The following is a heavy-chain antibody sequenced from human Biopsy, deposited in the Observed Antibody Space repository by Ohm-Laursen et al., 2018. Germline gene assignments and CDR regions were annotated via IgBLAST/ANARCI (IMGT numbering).Heavy chain of an antibody. CDR3: AADINVWNVNY. V-gene: IGHV1-24*01. CDR1: GYTLNELS. CDR2: FAPENGKT. Sequence: ASVKVSCKVSGYTLNELSMHWVRQVPGKGLEWMGGFAPENGKTVYAQNFQARVSLTEDTSTDTAYMELRSLRSEDTGVYYCAADINVWNVNYWGQGTQVTVSS. D-gene: IGHD1-1*01. J-gene: IGHJ4*02.